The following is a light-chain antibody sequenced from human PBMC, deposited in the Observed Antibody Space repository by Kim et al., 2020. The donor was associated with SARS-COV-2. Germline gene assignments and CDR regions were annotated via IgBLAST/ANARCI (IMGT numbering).Light chain of an antibody. V-gene: IGLV2-14*01. Sequence: QSALTQPASVSGSPGQSITISCTGTNRDVGTYNYVSWYQQHPGKAPKLMLYDVTKRPSGVSNRFSGSKSGNTASLTISGLQAEDEADYYCISYTNIFTCVFGGGTQLTVL. CDR2: DVT. J-gene: IGLJ3*02. CDR1: NRDVGTYNY. CDR3: ISYTNIFTCV.